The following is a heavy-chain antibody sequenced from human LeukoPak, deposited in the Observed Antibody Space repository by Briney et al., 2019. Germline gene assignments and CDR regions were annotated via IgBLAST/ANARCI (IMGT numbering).Heavy chain of an antibody. CDR2: ISGSGGST. CDR3: ARSYGSGSYPQYYFDY. Sequence: GGSLRLSCAASGFTFSSYAMSWVRQAPGKGLEWVSAISGSGGSTYYADSVKGRFTISRDNSKNTLYLQMNSLRAEDTAVYYCARSYGSGSYPQYYFDYWGQGTLVTVSS. J-gene: IGHJ4*02. D-gene: IGHD3-10*01. CDR1: GFTFSSYA. V-gene: IGHV3-23*01.